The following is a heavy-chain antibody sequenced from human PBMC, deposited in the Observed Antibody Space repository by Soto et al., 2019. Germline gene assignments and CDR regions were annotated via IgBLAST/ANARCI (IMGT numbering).Heavy chain of an antibody. CDR2: ISHDGSNK. CDR1: GFTFSSYA. J-gene: IGHJ6*02. V-gene: IGHV3-30-3*01. D-gene: IGHD3-3*01. CDR3: ASIGDFWSGYSRFYYYGMDV. Sequence: GGSLRLSCAASGFTFSSYAMHWVRQAPGKGLEWVAVISHDGSNKYYADSVKGRFTISRGNSKNTLYLQMNSLRAEDTAVYYCASIGDFWSGYSRFYYYGMDVWGQGTTVTSP.